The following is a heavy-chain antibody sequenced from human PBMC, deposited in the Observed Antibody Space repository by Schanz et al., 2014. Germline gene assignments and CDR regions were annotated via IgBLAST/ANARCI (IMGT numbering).Heavy chain of an antibody. CDR1: GYTFTVYY. CDR2: INPNSGAT. J-gene: IGHJ4*02. Sequence: QVQLVQSGAEVKKPGASVKVSCKASGYTFTVYYMHWVRQAPGQGLEWLGWINPNSGATSSPLKFQGRVTMTRDTSSSTVYMQLSSLTSDDTAIYYCARVTTGYDSWGQGTLVTVSS. V-gene: IGHV1-2*02. CDR3: ARVTTGYDS. D-gene: IGHD5-12*01.